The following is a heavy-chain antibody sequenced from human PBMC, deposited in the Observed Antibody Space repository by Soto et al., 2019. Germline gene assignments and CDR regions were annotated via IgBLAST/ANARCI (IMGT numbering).Heavy chain of an antibody. J-gene: IGHJ4*02. CDR1: GFTFSSYE. V-gene: IGHV3-48*03. CDR3: ARARLGMGFDY. D-gene: IGHD7-27*01. Sequence: GWSLRLSCAASGFTFSSYEMNWVRQAPGKGLEWVSYISSSGSTIYYADSVKGRFTISRDNAKNSLYLQMNSLRAEDTAVYYCARARLGMGFDYWGQGTLVTVSS. CDR2: ISSSGSTI.